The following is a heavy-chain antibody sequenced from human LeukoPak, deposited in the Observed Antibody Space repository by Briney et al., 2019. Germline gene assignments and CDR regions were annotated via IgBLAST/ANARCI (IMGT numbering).Heavy chain of an antibody. CDR1: GDFFSGYY. CDR3: ATGYCSGGSCYSFDY. CDR2: INHSGST. V-gene: IGHV4-34*01. Sequence: SETLSLTCAVYGDFFSGYYWSWIRQPPGKGLEWIGEINHSGSTNYNPSLKSRVTISVDTSKNQFSLKLSSVTAADTAVYYCATGYCSGGSCYSFDYWGQGTLVTVSS. J-gene: IGHJ4*02. D-gene: IGHD2-15*01.